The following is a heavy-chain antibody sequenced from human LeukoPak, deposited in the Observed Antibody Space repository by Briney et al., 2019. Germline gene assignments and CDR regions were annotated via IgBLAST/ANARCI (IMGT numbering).Heavy chain of an antibody. CDR2: LRYYGNKN. Sequence: PGGSLRLACAASGFTFSSHGIDWVRQAQARGRGWEEFLRYYGNKNTYAHSVKGRFTISRDNSKNTLYLQMNSLRAEDTAVYYCAKDRRDIVVVPAALEVDYWGQGTLVTVSS. J-gene: IGHJ4*02. CDR1: GFTFSSHG. D-gene: IGHD2-2*01. CDR3: AKDRRDIVVVPAALEVDY. V-gene: IGHV3-30*02.